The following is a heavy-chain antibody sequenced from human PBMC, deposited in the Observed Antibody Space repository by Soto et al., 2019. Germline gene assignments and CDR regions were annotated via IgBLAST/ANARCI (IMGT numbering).Heavy chain of an antibody. CDR2: MNPNSGNT. Sequence: ASLKVSCKASGYTFTSYDINWVRQATGQGLEWMGWMNPNSGNTGYAQKFQGRVTMTRNTSISTAYMELSSLRSEDTAVYYCARAPGYSNYGWFDPWGQGTLVTVSS. CDR3: ARAPGYSNYGWFDP. V-gene: IGHV1-8*01. J-gene: IGHJ5*02. D-gene: IGHD4-4*01. CDR1: GYTFTSYD.